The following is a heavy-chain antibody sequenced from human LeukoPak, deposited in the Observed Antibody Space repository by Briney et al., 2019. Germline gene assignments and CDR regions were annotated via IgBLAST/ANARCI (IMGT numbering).Heavy chain of an antibody. CDR2: IIPIFGTA. CDR3: ARDRAGSGSPL. J-gene: IGHJ4*02. D-gene: IGHD3-10*01. Sequence: GASVKVSCKASGGTFSSYAISWVRQAPGQGLERMGGIIPIFGTANYAQKFQGRVTITTDESTSTAYMELSSLRSEDMAVYYCARDRAGSGSPLWGQGTLVTVSS. CDR1: GGTFSSYA. V-gene: IGHV1-69*05.